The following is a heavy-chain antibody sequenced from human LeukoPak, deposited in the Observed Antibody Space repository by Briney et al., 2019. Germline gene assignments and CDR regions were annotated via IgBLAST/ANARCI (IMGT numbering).Heavy chain of an antibody. CDR3: ARHCRVGATTPLNNWFDP. J-gene: IGHJ5*02. D-gene: IGHD1-26*01. V-gene: IGHV5-51*01. CDR1: GYSFTSYW. Sequence: GESLKISCKGSGYSFTSYWIGWVRQMPGKGLEWMGILYPGDSDTRYSPSFQGQVTISADKCISTAYLQWSSLKSSDTAMYYCARHCRVGATTPLNNWFDPWGQGTLVTVSS. CDR2: LYPGDSDT.